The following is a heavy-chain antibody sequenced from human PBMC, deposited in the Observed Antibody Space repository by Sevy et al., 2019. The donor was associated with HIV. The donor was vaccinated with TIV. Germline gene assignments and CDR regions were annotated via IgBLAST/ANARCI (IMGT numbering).Heavy chain of an antibody. CDR1: GGSISSYY. CDR3: ARERQLVLDY. Sequence: SETLSLTCTVSGGSISSYYWSWIRQPPGKGLEWIGYIYYSGSTNYNPSLKSRVSISVDTSKNQFSLKLSSVTAADTAVYYCARERQLVLDYWGQGTLVTVSS. D-gene: IGHD6-13*01. CDR2: IYYSGST. J-gene: IGHJ4*02. V-gene: IGHV4-59*01.